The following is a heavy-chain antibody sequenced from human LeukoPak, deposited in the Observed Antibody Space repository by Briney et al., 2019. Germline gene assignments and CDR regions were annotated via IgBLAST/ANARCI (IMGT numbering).Heavy chain of an antibody. V-gene: IGHV1-2*02. CDR3: AREYYDSNWFDP. J-gene: IGHJ5*02. Sequence: ASVKVSCKASGYTFTGYYMHWVRQAPGQGLEWMGWINPNSGGTNYAQKFQGRVTMTRDTSISTAYMELSRLRSDDTAVYYCAREYYDSNWFDPWGQGALVTVSS. CDR1: GYTFTGYY. D-gene: IGHD3-3*01. CDR2: INPNSGGT.